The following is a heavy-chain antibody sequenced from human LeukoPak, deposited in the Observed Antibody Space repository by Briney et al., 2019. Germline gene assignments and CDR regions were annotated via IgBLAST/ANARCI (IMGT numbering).Heavy chain of an antibody. Sequence: PSETLXLTCTVSGGSISSYYWSWIRQPPGKGLEGIGYIYYSGSTNYNPSLKSRVTISVDTSKNQFSLKLSSVTAADTAVYYCAREGSSSWYEGEFDYWGQGTLVTVSS. CDR3: AREGSSSWYEGEFDY. CDR1: GGSISSYY. CDR2: IYYSGST. J-gene: IGHJ4*02. D-gene: IGHD6-13*01. V-gene: IGHV4-59*01.